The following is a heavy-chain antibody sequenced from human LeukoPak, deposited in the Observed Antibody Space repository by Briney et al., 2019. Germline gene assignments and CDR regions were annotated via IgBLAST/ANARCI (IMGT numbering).Heavy chain of an antibody. V-gene: IGHV4-39*01. D-gene: IGHD3-9*01. CDR3: ARLSKGRFFDYIFDY. Sequence: PSQTLSLTCTVSGGSVSSSTYYWGWIRQPPGKGLEWIGNIYYSGSTYYNPSLTSRVTMSVDTSNNQFSLKMHSVTAADTAAYYCARLSKGRFFDYIFDYWGQGTLVTVSS. CDR2: IYYSGST. CDR1: GGSVSSSTYY. J-gene: IGHJ4*02.